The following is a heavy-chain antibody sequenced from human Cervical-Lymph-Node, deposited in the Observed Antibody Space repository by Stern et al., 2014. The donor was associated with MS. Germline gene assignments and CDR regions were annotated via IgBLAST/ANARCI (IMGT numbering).Heavy chain of an antibody. CDR2: INAGIGNT. Sequence: VQLEESGAEVRKPGASVKVSCKASGYTFTSYAMNWVRQAPGQRLEWMGGINAGIGNTKYSQKFQARVTLTRDTSASTAYMELSSLRSEDTAVYYCAKEGANDCFDYWGQGTLVTVSS. J-gene: IGHJ4*02. CDR1: GYTFTSYA. V-gene: IGHV1-3*01. CDR3: AKEGANDCFDY.